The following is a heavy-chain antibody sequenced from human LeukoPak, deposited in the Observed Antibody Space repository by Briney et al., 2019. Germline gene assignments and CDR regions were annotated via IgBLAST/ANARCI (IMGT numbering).Heavy chain of an antibody. Sequence: GGSLRLSCAASGFIFSRYGMHWVRQAPGEGLEWVAVIWYDGSKKYYADSVKSRFTISRDNSKNTLFLDINSLRAEDTALYYCARADETNMDYWGQGTLVIVST. CDR3: ARADETNMDY. CDR1: GFIFSRYG. V-gene: IGHV3-33*01. D-gene: IGHD2/OR15-2a*01. J-gene: IGHJ4*02. CDR2: IWYDGSKK.